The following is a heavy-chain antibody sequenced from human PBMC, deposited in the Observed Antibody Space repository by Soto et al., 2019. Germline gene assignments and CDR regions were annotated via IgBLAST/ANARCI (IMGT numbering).Heavy chain of an antibody. CDR3: PHSYPKDAQYYDILADYYKRYSRP. CDR2: IYWDDDN. CDR1: GFSLSTSGVG. Sequence: QITLKESGPTLVKPTQTLTLTCTFSGFSLSTSGVGVGWIRQPPGKALEWLALIYWDDDNRYSPSLKSRLTITANSSKSHVVLTMTNMDHVDTATYYCPHSYPKDAQYYDILADYYKRYSRPWGQGTLVTGCS. J-gene: IGHJ1*01. D-gene: IGHD3-9*01. V-gene: IGHV2-5*02.